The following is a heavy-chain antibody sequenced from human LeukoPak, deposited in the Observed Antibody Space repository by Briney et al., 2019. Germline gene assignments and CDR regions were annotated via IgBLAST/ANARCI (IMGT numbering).Heavy chain of an antibody. CDR3: AKVSTDSSGSLPDY. CDR1: GFTFSSYG. V-gene: IGHV3-30*18. CDR2: ISYDGSNK. D-gene: IGHD3-22*01. J-gene: IGHJ4*02. Sequence: GGSLRLSCAASGFTFSSYGMHWVRQAPGKGLEWVAVISYDGSNKYYADSVKGRFTISRDNSKNTLYLQMNSLRAEDTAVYYCAKVSTDSSGSLPDYWGQGTLVTVSS.